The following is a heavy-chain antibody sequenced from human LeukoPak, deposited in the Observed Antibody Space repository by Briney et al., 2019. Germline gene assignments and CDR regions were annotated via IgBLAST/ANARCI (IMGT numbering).Heavy chain of an antibody. Sequence: GGSLRLSCAASGFTFSSYWMGWVRQAPGKGLEWVANIKQDGSDKYYVDSVKGRFTISRDNAKNSLYLQMNSLRAEDAAVYYCAREKKIAGISEGFDYWGQGTLVTVSS. CDR3: AREKKIAGISEGFDY. CDR1: GFTFSSYW. V-gene: IGHV3-7*01. CDR2: IKQDGSDK. D-gene: IGHD6-13*01. J-gene: IGHJ4*02.